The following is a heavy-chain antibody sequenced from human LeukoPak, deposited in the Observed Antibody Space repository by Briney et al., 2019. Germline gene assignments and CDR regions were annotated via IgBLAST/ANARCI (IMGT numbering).Heavy chain of an antibody. V-gene: IGHV4-4*09. Sequence: SETLSLTCTVSGGSISSYCWSWVRQPPGKGLEWIGYIYPSGSTDYNPSFRSRVTMSVDTSKSQLSMELRYLTAADTAMYYCATSYDSKTAPYDVWGQGILVTVSS. CDR1: GGSISSYC. CDR2: IYPSGST. D-gene: IGHD3-3*01. CDR3: ATSYDSKTAPYDV. J-gene: IGHJ4*02.